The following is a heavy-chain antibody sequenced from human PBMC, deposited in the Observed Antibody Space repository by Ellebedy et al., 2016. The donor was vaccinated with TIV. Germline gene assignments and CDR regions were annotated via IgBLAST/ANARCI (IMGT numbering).Heavy chain of an antibody. J-gene: IGHJ4*02. CDR3: AIVHVSGYDYDY. V-gene: IGHV3-30*03. Sequence: GESLKISXVVSGFTFISYDMHWVRQAPGKGLEWVALLSHDGSHEDYVDSVKGRFTIFRDSSKNTLFLQMSSLRAEDTAVYYCAIVHVSGYDYDYWGQGTLVTVSS. CDR2: LSHDGSHE. D-gene: IGHD5-12*01. CDR1: GFTFISYD.